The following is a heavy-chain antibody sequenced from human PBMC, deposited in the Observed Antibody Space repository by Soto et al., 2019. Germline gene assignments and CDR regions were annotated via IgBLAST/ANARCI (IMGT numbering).Heavy chain of an antibody. V-gene: IGHV3-15*01. CDR1: GFTFSNAW. D-gene: IGHD3-22*01. J-gene: IGHJ6*02. CDR3: TTTTSGYYNYYYYYGMDV. CDR2: IKSKTDGGTT. Sequence: EVPLVESGGGLVKPGGSLRLSCAASGFTFSNAWMSWVRQAPGKGLEWVGRIKSKTDGGTTDYAAPVKGRFTISRDDSKNTLYLQMNSLKTEDTAVYYCTTTTSGYYNYYYYYGMDVWGQGTTVTVSS.